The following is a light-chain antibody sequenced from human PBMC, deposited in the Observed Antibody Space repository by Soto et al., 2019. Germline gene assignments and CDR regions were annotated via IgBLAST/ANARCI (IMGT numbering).Light chain of an antibody. CDR3: QQYGSSIT. Sequence: EIGLTKSQGTMSLSPGERATLSCRAGQSVPRSYLAWYQQKPGQAPRLLIYGTSSRATGIPDRFSGSGSGTDFTLTISRLEPEDFAVFYCQQYGSSITFGQGTRLEIK. V-gene: IGKV3-20*01. CDR1: QSVPRSY. CDR2: GTS. J-gene: IGKJ5*01.